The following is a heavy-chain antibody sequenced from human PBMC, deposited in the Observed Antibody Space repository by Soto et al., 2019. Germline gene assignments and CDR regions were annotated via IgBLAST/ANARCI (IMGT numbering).Heavy chain of an antibody. Sequence: SETLSLTCTVSGGSISSVDYYWSWIRRPPGKGLEWIGYIYYSGSTYYNPSLKSRVTISVDTSKNQFSLKLSSVTAADTAVYYCAIQGYCSGGSCYWAGVDYWGQGTLVTVSS. J-gene: IGHJ4*02. CDR2: IYYSGST. CDR3: AIQGYCSGGSCYWAGVDY. D-gene: IGHD2-15*01. V-gene: IGHV4-30-4*01. CDR1: GGSISSVDYY.